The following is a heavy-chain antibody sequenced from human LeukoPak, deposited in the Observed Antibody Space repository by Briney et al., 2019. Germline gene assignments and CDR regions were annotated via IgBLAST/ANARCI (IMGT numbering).Heavy chain of an antibody. V-gene: IGHV3-74*01. D-gene: IGHD3-10*01. CDR2: INSDGSST. CDR3: ARVTTMAIDY. CDR1: GFTFSTYW. Sequence: GGSLRLSCAASGFTFSTYWMHWVRQGPGKGLVWVSLINSDGSSTTYADSVKGRFTISRDNAKNTLYLQVNSLRAEDTAVYYCARVTTMAIDYWGQGTLVTVSS. J-gene: IGHJ4*02.